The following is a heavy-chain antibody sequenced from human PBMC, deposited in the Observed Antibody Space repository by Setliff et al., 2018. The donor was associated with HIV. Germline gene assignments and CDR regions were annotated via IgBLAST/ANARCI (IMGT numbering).Heavy chain of an antibody. CDR2: IYYSGTT. CDR1: GASISSYY. CDR3: AKELKSRAVGGRNRYFDL. Sequence: SETLSLTCTVSGASISSYYWNWIRQPPGKGLEWIGYIYYSGTTSYNPSLKSRVTMSVDTSKNQVSLNLTSVTAADTAVYYWAKELKSRAVGGRNRYFDLWGRGTLVTVSS. J-gene: IGHJ2*01. V-gene: IGHV4-59*01. D-gene: IGHD6-19*01.